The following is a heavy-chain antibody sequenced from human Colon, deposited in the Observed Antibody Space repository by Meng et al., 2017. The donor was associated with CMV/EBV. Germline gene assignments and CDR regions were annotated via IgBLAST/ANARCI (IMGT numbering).Heavy chain of an antibody. CDR1: GFTLNYYE. CDR2: ITSSGSTI. Sequence: GGSLRLSCAASGFTLNYYEMNWVRQAPGKGLEWVSYITSSGSTIYNADSVKGRFTISRDNAKNSLYLQMNSLRAEDTAVYYCAREGDPHAAYYYYYGMDVWGQGTTVTVSS. CDR3: AREGDPHAAYYYYYGMDV. D-gene: IGHD2-15*01. J-gene: IGHJ6*02. V-gene: IGHV3-48*03.